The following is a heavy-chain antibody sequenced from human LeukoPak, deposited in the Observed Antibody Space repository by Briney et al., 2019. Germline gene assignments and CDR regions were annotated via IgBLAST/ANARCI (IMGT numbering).Heavy chain of an antibody. CDR3: ARGDYSHYDGSGSSFDY. D-gene: IGHD3-10*01. J-gene: IGHJ4*02. Sequence: ASVKVSCKASGYTFTSYYMHWVRQAPGQGLEWMGIINPSGGSTSYAQKFQGRVTMTRDMSTSTVYMELSSLRSEDTAVYYCARGDYSHYDGSGSSFDYWSQGTLVTVSA. CDR2: INPSGGST. CDR1: GYTFTSYY. V-gene: IGHV1-46*01.